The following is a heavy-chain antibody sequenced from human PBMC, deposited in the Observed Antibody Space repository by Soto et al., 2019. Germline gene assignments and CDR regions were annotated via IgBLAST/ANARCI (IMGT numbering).Heavy chain of an antibody. J-gene: IGHJ4*02. CDR2: IIPIFGTA. CDR3: ARDPRYYGSGSYEFDY. CDR1: GGTFSSYA. V-gene: IGHV1-69*01. D-gene: IGHD3-10*01. Sequence: QVQLVQSGAEGKKPGSSVKVSCKASGGTFSSYAISWVRQAPGQGLEWMGGIIPIFGTANYAQKFQGRVTITADESTSTAYMELSSLRSEDTAVYYCARDPRYYGSGSYEFDYWGQGTLVTVSS.